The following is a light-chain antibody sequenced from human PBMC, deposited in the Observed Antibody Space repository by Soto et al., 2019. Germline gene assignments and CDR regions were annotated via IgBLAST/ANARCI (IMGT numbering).Light chain of an antibody. CDR2: AAS. V-gene: IGKV1-6*01. Sequence: AIQMTQAPSSLSASLGDRVTITCRASQGIKNDLAWYQQKPGKAPKFLIYAASNLQSGVPSRFSGSGSGTDFTLTISSLQPEDFATYYCQQSYNTLTFGQGTKVDI. J-gene: IGKJ1*01. CDR3: QQSYNTLT. CDR1: QGIKND.